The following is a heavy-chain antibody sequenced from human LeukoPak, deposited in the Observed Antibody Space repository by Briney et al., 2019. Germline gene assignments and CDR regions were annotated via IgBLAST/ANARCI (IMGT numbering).Heavy chain of an antibody. CDR2: IYYSGST. V-gene: IGHV4-59*01. D-gene: IGHD1-1*01. J-gene: IGHJ6*02. CDR1: GGSISSYY. CDR3: ARAQQLERRGYYYYGMDV. Sequence: PSETLSLTCTVSGGSISSYYWSWIRQPPGKGLEWIGYIYYSGSTNYNPSLKSQVTISVDTSKTQFSLKLSSVTAADTAVYYCARAQQLERRGYYYYGMDVWGQGTTVTVSS.